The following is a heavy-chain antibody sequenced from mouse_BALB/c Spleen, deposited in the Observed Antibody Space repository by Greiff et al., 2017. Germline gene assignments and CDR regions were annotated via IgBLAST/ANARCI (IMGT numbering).Heavy chain of an antibody. CDR3: ARGDGYHYAMDY. J-gene: IGHJ4*01. D-gene: IGHD2-3*01. CDR1: GFSLTSYG. Sequence: VKLMESGPGLVAPSQSLSITCTVSGFSLTSYGVHWVRQPPGKGLEWLGVIWAGGSTNYNSALMSRLSISKDNSKSQGFLKMNSLQTDDTAMDYCARGDGYHYAMDYWGQGTSVTVSA. CDR2: IWAGGST. V-gene: IGHV2-9*02.